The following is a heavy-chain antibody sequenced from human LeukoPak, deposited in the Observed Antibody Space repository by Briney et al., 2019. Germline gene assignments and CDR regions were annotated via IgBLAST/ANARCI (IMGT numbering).Heavy chain of an antibody. V-gene: IGHV4-59*01. CDR1: GGSMSSNY. D-gene: IGHD4-23*01. CDR2: MYYSGST. CDR3: ARGRIGGAN. Sequence: SETLSLTCTVSGGSMSSNYWSWIRQPPGKGLEWIGCMYYSGSTNYNPSLKSRVTISVDTSENQFFLKLTSVTTADTAVYFCARGRIGGANWGQGTLVTVSS. J-gene: IGHJ4*02.